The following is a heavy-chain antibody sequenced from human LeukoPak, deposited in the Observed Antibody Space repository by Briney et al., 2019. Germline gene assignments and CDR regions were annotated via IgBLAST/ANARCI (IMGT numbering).Heavy chain of an antibody. D-gene: IGHD6-13*01. J-gene: IGHJ4*02. CDR1: RFTFSSYA. CDR2: ISGSGGST. V-gene: IGHV3-23*01. CDR3: AKDQFSSSWNGGDY. Sequence: GGSLRLSCAASRFTFSSYAMSWVRQAPGKGLEWVSAISGSGGSTYYADSVKGRFTISRDNSKNTLYLQMNSLRAEDTAVYYCAKDQFSSSWNGGDYWGQGTLVTVSS.